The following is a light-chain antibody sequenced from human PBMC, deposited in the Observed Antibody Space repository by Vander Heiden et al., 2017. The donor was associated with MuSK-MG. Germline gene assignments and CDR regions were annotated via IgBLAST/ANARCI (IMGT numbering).Light chain of an antibody. J-gene: IGKJ2*01. V-gene: IGKV2-28*01. Sequence: DIVMTQSPLSLPVSPGEPASISCRSSQSPLQKNGYNYLDWYLQKPGQSPQLLIYLGSNRASGVPDRFSGSGSGTDFTLKISRVEAEDVGVYYCKQALQTPSTFGQGTKLEIK. CDR2: LGS. CDR1: QSPLQKNGYNY. CDR3: KQALQTPST.